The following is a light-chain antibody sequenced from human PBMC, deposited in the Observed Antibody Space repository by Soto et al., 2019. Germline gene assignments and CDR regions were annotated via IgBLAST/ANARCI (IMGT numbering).Light chain of an antibody. Sequence: DIVMTQSPDSLAVSLGERATINCKSSQSVLYSSNNKNYLAWYQQKPGQPPKLLIYWASTRESGVPDRFSGSGSGTDFTLTISSLXAEDVAVYYCQQYYSTPPLTFGGGTKVDI. V-gene: IGKV4-1*01. CDR3: QQYYSTPPLT. CDR2: WAS. J-gene: IGKJ4*01. CDR1: QSVLYSSNNKNY.